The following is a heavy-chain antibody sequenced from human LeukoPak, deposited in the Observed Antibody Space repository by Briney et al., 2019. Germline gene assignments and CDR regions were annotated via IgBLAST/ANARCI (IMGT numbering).Heavy chain of an antibody. Sequence: PGGSLRLSCAAFGFTFSSYCMHWVRQAPGKGLVWVSHINSDGSSTNYADSVKGRFTISRDNAKNTLYLQMNSLRAEDTAVYYCARTGIAARPTVWFDPWGQGTLVTVSS. D-gene: IGHD6-6*01. CDR3: ARTGIAARPTVWFDP. J-gene: IGHJ5*02. CDR1: GFTFSSYC. CDR2: INSDGSST. V-gene: IGHV3-74*01.